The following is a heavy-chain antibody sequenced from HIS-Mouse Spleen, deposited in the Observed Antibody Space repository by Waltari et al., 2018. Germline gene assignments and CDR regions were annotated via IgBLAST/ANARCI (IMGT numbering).Heavy chain of an antibody. CDR3: ASVSGSYYYYYYYGMDV. CDR1: GGSISSSSYY. J-gene: IGHJ6*02. D-gene: IGHD1-26*01. V-gene: IGHV4-39*01. CDR2: IYYSGST. Sequence: QLQLQESGPGLVKPSETLSLTCTVSGGSISSSSYYWGWIRQPPGKGLEWIGSIYYSGSTYYNPSLKSRVTISVDTSKNQFSLKLSSVTAADTAVYYCASVSGSYYYYYYYGMDVWGQGTTVTVSS.